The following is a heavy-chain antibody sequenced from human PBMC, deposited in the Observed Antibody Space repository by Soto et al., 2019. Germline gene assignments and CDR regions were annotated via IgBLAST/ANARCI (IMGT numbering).Heavy chain of an antibody. J-gene: IGHJ3*02. CDR2: INPTGSP. CDR1: GRSLTGYY. CDR3: ARSREQWLVDAFDI. D-gene: IGHD6-19*01. Sequence: PSETLPLTCVVYGRSLTGYYWSWIRQPPGRGLEWIGEINPTGSPKYNPSLTSRVTISVDTSKNQFSMELSSVTAADTAVFYCARSREQWLVDAFDIWGQGTMVTVSS. V-gene: IGHV4-34*01.